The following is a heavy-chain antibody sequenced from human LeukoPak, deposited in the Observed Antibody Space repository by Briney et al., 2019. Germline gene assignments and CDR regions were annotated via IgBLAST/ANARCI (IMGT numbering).Heavy chain of an antibody. D-gene: IGHD4-17*01. V-gene: IGHV4-34*08. CDR2: INHTGST. CDR3: AGGGDYVWFDP. J-gene: IGHJ5*02. Sequence: LSCAASGFTFSSYGMHWVRQPPGKGLEWIGEINHTGSTNYNPSLKSRVTISVDTSKNQFSLKLSSVTAADTAVYYCAGGGDYVWFDPWGQGTLVTVSS. CDR1: GFTFSSYG.